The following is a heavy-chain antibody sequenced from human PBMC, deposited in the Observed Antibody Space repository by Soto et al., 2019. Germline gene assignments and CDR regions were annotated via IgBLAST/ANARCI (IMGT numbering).Heavy chain of an antibody. CDR2: IYYSGSDSGST. J-gene: IGHJ4*02. CDR1: GGSINTYY. CDR3: TRGGGDF. D-gene: IGHD6-25*01. Sequence: LSLTCTVSGGSINTYYWSWIRQPPGKGLEWIGYIYYSGSDSGSTNYIPSLKSRVTISVDTSKNQFSLRLTSVTAADTAVYFCTRGGGDFWGQGTLVTVSS. V-gene: IGHV4-59*01.